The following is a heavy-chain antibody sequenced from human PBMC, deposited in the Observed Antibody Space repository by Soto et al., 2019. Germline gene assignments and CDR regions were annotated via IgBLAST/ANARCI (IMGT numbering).Heavy chain of an antibody. J-gene: IGHJ6*02. Sequence: VKLSCKASGGSFSSYAISWLRQAPGQGLEWMGGIIPIFGTANYAQKFQGRVTITADKSTSTAYMELSSLRSEDTAVYYCARSLFGVVIIHYYYYYGMDVWGQGTTVIVSS. CDR2: IIPIFGTA. V-gene: IGHV1-69*06. CDR3: ARSLFGVVIIHYYYYYGMDV. CDR1: GGSFSSYA. D-gene: IGHD3-3*01.